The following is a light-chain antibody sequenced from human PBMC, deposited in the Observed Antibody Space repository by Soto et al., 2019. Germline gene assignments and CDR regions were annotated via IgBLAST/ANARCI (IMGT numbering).Light chain of an antibody. CDR3: QQCRNWPLT. Sequence: EIVMTQSPATLSVSPGEGATLSCKASQNVYNNLAWYQQRPGQPPRLLIYDASTRDTGISARFSGSGYETEFTLTISSLQSEDFAVYFCQQCRNWPLTFGGGTKVEIK. V-gene: IGKV3-15*01. CDR1: QNVYNN. J-gene: IGKJ4*01. CDR2: DAS.